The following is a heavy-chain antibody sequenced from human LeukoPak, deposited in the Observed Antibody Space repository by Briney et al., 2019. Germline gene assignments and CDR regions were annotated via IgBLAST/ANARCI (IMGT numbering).Heavy chain of an antibody. Sequence: GASVKVSCKASGYTFTGYYMHWVRQAPGQGLEWMGWINPNSGGTNYAQKFQGRVTMTRDTSISTAYMELSRLRSDDTAVYYCARDLIIQTSSTSCSDYWGQGTLVTVSS. V-gene: IGHV1-2*02. CDR3: ARDLIIQTSSTSCSDY. CDR2: INPNSGGT. D-gene: IGHD2-2*01. CDR1: GYTFTGYY. J-gene: IGHJ4*02.